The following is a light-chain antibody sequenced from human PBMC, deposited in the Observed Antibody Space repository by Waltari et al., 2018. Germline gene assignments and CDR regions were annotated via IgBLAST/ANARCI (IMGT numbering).Light chain of an antibody. CDR1: SSNIGPPHD. V-gene: IGLV1-40*01. CDR3: QYYDSSLSARV. CDR2: GNN. Sequence: QSVLPPPPSVSGPPGPRVTIPCTGTSSNIGPPHDVHSYQQLPGTAPKLLIYGNNNRPSGVPDRFSGSKSGTSASLAITGLQAGDEADYYCQYYDSSLSARVFGGGTKLTVL. J-gene: IGLJ3*02.